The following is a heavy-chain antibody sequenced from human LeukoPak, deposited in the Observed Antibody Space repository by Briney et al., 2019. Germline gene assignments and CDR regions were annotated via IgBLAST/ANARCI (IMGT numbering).Heavy chain of an antibody. CDR2: IKSKTDGGTT. Sequence: GGSLRLSCAASGFTFSSYWMSWVRQAPGKGLEWVGRIKSKTDGGTTDYAAPVKGRFTISRDDSKNTLYLQMNSLKTEDTAVYYCTQYTYGFFQYRGQGTLVTVSS. D-gene: IGHD5-18*01. CDR1: GFTFSSYW. V-gene: IGHV3-15*01. CDR3: TQYTYGFFQY. J-gene: IGHJ4*02.